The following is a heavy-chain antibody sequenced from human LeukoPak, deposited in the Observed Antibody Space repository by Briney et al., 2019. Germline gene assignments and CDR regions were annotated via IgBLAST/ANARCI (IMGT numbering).Heavy chain of an antibody. CDR3: ARGLAANDWFDP. CDR1: GFTFSDYY. CDR2: ISASSGTR. Sequence: GGSLRLSCAASGFTFSDYYMNWIRQAPGKGLEWLSYISASSGTRYYADSVKGRFTISRDNAKNSLYLQMNSLRAEDTAVHYCARGLAANDWFDPWGQGTLVTVSS. J-gene: IGHJ5*02. V-gene: IGHV3-11*01. D-gene: IGHD2-15*01.